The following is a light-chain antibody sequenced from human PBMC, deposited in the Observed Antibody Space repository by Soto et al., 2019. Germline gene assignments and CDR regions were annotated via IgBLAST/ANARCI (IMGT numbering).Light chain of an antibody. CDR3: QQYNNWPPWT. CDR1: QSVSSN. J-gene: IGKJ1*01. Sequence: EIVMTQSPATLSVSPGERANLSCRASQSVSSNLAWYQQNPGQAPRLLIYGASTRATGIPDRFSGSGSGTEFTLTISSLQSEDFAVYYCQQYNNWPPWTFGQGTKVEIK. CDR2: GAS. V-gene: IGKV3-15*01.